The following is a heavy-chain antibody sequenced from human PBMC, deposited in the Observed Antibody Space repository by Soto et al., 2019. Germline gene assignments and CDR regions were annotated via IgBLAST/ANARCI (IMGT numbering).Heavy chain of an antibody. CDR3: RRDIDYYDSSGYQYY. Sequence: SGGYLRLSCSASVFTFSSYEMNWVRQAPGEGLEWVSYISTSGNTIHYADSVKGRFTISRDNAKNSLYLQMNSLRAEDTAVYYCRRDIDYYDSSGYQYYWGQGILVSGSS. D-gene: IGHD3-22*01. V-gene: IGHV3-48*03. J-gene: IGHJ4*02. CDR1: VFTFSSYE. CDR2: ISTSGNTI.